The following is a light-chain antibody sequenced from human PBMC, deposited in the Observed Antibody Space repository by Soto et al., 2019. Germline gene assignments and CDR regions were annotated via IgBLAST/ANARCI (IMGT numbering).Light chain of an antibody. CDR1: QSISSW. CDR2: KAS. V-gene: IGKV1-5*03. Sequence: DIQMTQSPSTLSASVGDRVTITCRASQSISSWLAWYQQKPGRAPKLLIYKASSLETGVPSRFSGSGSGSAFTLIISSLQPDDFASYYFQQYGSSSPWTFGQGTKVEIK. CDR3: QQYGSSSPWT. J-gene: IGKJ1*01.